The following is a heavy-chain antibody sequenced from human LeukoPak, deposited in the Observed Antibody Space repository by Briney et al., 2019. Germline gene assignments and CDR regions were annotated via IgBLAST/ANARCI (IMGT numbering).Heavy chain of an antibody. CDR1: GFIFDDYG. D-gene: IGHD2-15*01. Sequence: RAGGSLRLSCAASGFIFDDYGMTWVRQGPGKGMEWVSGIDWDGYSTGYADSVRGRFTISRDNAKSTLYLQMNSLRPEDTALYYCVRDLRTDSAFDSWGQGTLVTVSS. V-gene: IGHV3-20*04. J-gene: IGHJ4*02. CDR3: VRDLRTDSAFDS. CDR2: IDWDGYST.